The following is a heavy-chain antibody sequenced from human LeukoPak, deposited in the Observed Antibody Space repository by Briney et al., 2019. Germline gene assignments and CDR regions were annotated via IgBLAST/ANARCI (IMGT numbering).Heavy chain of an antibody. Sequence: PSQTLSLTCAISGDSVSSNSVTWNWIRQSPSRGLEWLGRTYCRSTWYNDYAVSVRGRITVNPDTSKNQFSLHLNSVTPEDTAVYYCARRPTQYDCFDPWGQGILVTVSS. CDR3: ARRPTQYDCFDP. V-gene: IGHV6-1*01. CDR1: GDSVSSNSVT. J-gene: IGHJ5*02. CDR2: TYCRSTWYN. D-gene: IGHD2-2*01.